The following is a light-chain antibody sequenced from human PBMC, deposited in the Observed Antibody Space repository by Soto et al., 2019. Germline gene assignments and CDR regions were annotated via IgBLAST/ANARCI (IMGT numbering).Light chain of an antibody. Sequence: EIVLTQSPGTLSLSPGERATVCCRASQSVSSSYLAWYQQKPGQAPRLLIYGASSRATGIPDRFSGSGSGTDFTLTISRLEPEDFAAYYCQQYGSSPTLTFGGGTKVDIK. CDR3: QQYGSSPTLT. J-gene: IGKJ4*01. V-gene: IGKV3-20*01. CDR1: QSVSSSY. CDR2: GAS.